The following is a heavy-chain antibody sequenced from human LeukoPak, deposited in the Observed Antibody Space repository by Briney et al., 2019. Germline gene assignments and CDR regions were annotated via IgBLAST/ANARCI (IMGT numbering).Heavy chain of an antibody. CDR1: GFTFSNAW. CDR2: IKSKSAGGTI. V-gene: IGHV3-15*01. CDR3: TTYDSSGYYPSAY. Sequence: GGSLRLSCAASGFTFSNAWMTWVRQAPGKGLEWVGRIKSKSAGGTIGYAAPVKGRFTISRDDSENTLYLQMNSLRTDDTAVYYCTTYDSSGYYPSAYWGQGTLVTVSS. J-gene: IGHJ4*02. D-gene: IGHD3-22*01.